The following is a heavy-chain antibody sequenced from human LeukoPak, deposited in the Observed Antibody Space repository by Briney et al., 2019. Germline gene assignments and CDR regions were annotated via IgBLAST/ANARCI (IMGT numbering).Heavy chain of an antibody. J-gene: IGHJ4*02. CDR3: AKAREYSSSWTWGYYFDY. CDR2: ISGSGGST. D-gene: IGHD6-13*01. V-gene: IGHV3-23*01. CDR1: GFTFSSYA. Sequence: GGSLRLSCAASGFTFSSYAMSWVRQAPGKGLEWVSAISGSGGSTYYADSVKGRFTISRDNSKNTLYLQMNSLRAEDTAVYCCAKAREYSSSWTWGYYFDYWGQGTLVTVSS.